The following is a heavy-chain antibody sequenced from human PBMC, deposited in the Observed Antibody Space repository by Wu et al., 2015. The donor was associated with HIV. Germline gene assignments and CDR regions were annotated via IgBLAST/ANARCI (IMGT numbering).Heavy chain of an antibody. V-gene: IGHV1-2*02. J-gene: IGHJ2*01. CDR1: GYTFNDYY. Sequence: QVQLVQSGAEMKKPGASVKVSCKASGYTFNDYYLYWVRQAPGLGLECVAWMNPNTGDAFXAQKFXGRVTLTRDTSIATAYMELSGLRSDDTAVYYCARYIAYCYFDFWGRGTLVTVSS. CDR2: MNPNTGDA. CDR3: ARYIAYCYFDF.